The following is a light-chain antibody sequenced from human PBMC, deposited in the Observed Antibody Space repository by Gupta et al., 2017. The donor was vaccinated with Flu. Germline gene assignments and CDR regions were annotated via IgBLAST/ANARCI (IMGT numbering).Light chain of an antibody. CDR1: QSSSNY. CDR2: CAA. V-gene: IGKV1-39*01. J-gene: IGKJ1*01. CDR3: QESYSTSPRT. Sequence: SLSAAVGESVTITCRASQSSSNYVKWWQQKKGKNANIRIFCAASMQSGIPSRSSGSGSGTEYTPIISSLQPEDDATYYCQESYSTSPRTFGPGTKVEMK.